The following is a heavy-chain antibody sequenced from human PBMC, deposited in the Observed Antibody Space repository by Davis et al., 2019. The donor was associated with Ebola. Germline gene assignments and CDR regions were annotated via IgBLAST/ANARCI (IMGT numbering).Heavy chain of an antibody. J-gene: IGHJ4*02. Sequence: GESLKISCAASGFTFDDSAMHWVRQVPGKGLEWVAVISYDGSNKYYADSVKGRFTISRDNSKNTLYLQMNSLRAEDTAVYYCAKGLDTAMVTEDYWGQGTLVTVSS. V-gene: IGHV3-30*18. CDR2: ISYDGSNK. D-gene: IGHD5-18*01. CDR1: GFTFDDSA. CDR3: AKGLDTAMVTEDY.